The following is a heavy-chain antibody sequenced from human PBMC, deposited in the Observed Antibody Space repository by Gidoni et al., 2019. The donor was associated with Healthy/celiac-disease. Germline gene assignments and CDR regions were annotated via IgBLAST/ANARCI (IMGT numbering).Heavy chain of an antibody. J-gene: IGHJ5*02. V-gene: IGHV4-30-2*01. CDR3: ARDRYGDYGGGGWFDP. CDR2: IYHSGST. Sequence: QLQLQESGSGLVKPSQTLSLTCAVSGGSISSGGYSWSWIRQPPGKGLEWIGYIYHSGSTYYNPSLKGRVTISVDRSKNQFSLKLSSVTAADTAVYYCARDRYGDYGGGGWFDPWGQGTLVTVSS. D-gene: IGHD4-17*01. CDR1: GGSISSGGYS.